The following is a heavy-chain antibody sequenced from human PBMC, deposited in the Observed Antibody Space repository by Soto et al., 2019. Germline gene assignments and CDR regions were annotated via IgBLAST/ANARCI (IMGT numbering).Heavy chain of an antibody. V-gene: IGHV1-69*06. CDR1: GGTFSSYA. CDR2: IIPIFGTA. Sequence: SVKVSCKASGGTFSSYAISWVRQAPGQGLEWMGGIIPIFGTANYAQKFQGRVTITADKSTSTAYMELSSLRSEDTAVYYCASGSYDSGGYYPFDYWGQGTLVTVSS. J-gene: IGHJ4*02. CDR3: ASGSYDSGGYYPFDY. D-gene: IGHD3-22*01.